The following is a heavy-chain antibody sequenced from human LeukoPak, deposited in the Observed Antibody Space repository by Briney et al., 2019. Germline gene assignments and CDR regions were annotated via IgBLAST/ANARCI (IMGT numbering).Heavy chain of an antibody. CDR1: GGSISSSSYY. J-gene: IGHJ4*02. CDR3: ASLDIAVAGTSFDY. Sequence: PSETLSLTCTASGGSISSSSYYWGWIRQPPGKGLEWIGSIYYSGSTNYNPSLKSRVTISVDTSKNQFSLKLSSVTAADTAVYYCASLDIAVAGTSFDYWGQGTLVTVSS. CDR2: IYYSGST. D-gene: IGHD6-19*01. V-gene: IGHV4-39*07.